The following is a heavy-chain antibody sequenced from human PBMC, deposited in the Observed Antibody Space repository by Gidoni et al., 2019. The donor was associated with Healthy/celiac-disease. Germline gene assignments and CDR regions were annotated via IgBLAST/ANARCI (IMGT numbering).Heavy chain of an antibody. Sequence: QVQLVQSGAEVKKPGASVKVSCKASGSTFTSYYFPWVRQAPGQGLEWMGISNPSGGSTSYAQKFQGRVTMTRDTSTSTVYMELSSLRSEDTAVYYCAIPLADSSGYLIDSDAFDIWGQGTMVTVSS. J-gene: IGHJ3*02. CDR3: AIPLADSSGYLIDSDAFDI. V-gene: IGHV1-46*03. CDR1: GSTFTSYY. D-gene: IGHD3-22*01. CDR2: SNPSGGST.